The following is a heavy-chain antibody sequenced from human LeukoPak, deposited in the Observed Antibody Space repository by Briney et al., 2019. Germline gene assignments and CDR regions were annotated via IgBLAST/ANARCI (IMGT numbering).Heavy chain of an antibody. D-gene: IGHD2-21*02. Sequence: PRRSLRLSCAASGFTFSSYAMHWVRQAPGKGLEWVAVISYDGSNKYYADSVKGRFTISRDNSKNTLYLQMNSLRAEDTAVYYCARDQHTVVVTAITYYFDYWGQGTLVTVSS. CDR1: GFTFSSYA. J-gene: IGHJ4*02. CDR3: ARDQHTVVVTAITYYFDY. CDR2: ISYDGSNK. V-gene: IGHV3-30*01.